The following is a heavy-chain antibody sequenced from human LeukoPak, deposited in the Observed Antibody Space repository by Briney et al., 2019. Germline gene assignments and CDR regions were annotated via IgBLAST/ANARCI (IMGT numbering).Heavy chain of an antibody. V-gene: IGHV4-59*08. CDR3: ASHVGTMVRGVSFVYFYYMDV. CDR2: IYDSGST. J-gene: IGHJ6*03. D-gene: IGHD3-10*01. Sequence: SETLSLTCTVSGGSIRSDYWSWIRQPPGKGLEWIGYIYDSGSTNYNPSLKSRVTISVDTSKNQFSLKLSSVTAADTAVYYCASHVGTMVRGVSFVYFYYMDVWGKGTTVTVSS. CDR1: GGSIRSDY.